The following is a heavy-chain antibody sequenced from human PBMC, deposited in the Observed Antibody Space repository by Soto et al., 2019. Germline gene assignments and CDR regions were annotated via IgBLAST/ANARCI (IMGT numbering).Heavy chain of an antibody. CDR1: GFSFSKFW. CDR3: AKEVSLGSTVDLGY. V-gene: IGHV3-7*03. D-gene: IGHD7-27*01. J-gene: IGHJ4*02. CDR2: IKEDGSQQ. Sequence: PGGSLRLSCGASGFSFSKFWMTWVRQAPGKGLEWVANIKEDGSQQYYADAVKGRFTISRDNSMGTLYLQMKSLRVEDTAIYYCAKEVSLGSTVDLGYWGQGALVTVSS.